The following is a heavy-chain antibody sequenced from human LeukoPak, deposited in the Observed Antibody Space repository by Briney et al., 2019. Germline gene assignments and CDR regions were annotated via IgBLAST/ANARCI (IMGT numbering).Heavy chain of an antibody. CDR2: IYHSGST. CDR3: ARLYLRAHCSSTSCYGLYFDY. D-gene: IGHD2-2*01. V-gene: IGHV4-38-2*01. J-gene: IGHJ4*02. Sequence: SETLSLTCAVSGYSITSGYYWGWIRQPPGKGLEWIGSIYHSGSTYYNPSLKTRVTMSVGTSKNQFSLKLSSVTAADTAVYYCARLYLRAHCSSTSCYGLYFDYWGQGTLVTVSS. CDR1: GYSITSGYY.